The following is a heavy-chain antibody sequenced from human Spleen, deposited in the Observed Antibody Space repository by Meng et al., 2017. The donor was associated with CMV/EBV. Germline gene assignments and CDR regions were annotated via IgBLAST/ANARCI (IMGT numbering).Heavy chain of an antibody. V-gene: IGHV3-23*03. Sequence: GESLKISCAASGFTFSSYAMSWVRQAPGKGLEWVSVIYSGGSSTYYADSVKGRFTISRDNSKSTLDLQMNSLRAGDTAVYYCARGTSDTAMVRYFYYAMDVWGQGTTVTVSS. CDR3: ARGTSDTAMVRYFYYAMDV. CDR1: GFTFSSYA. J-gene: IGHJ6*02. CDR2: IYSGGSST. D-gene: IGHD5-18*01.